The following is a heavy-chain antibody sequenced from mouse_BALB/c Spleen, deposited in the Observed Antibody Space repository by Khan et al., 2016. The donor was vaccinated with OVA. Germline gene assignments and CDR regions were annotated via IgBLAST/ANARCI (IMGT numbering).Heavy chain of an antibody. J-gene: IGHJ3*01. CDR1: GFSLTTYG. CDR2: IWSGGST. CDR3: ARNYDYDEGLAY. V-gene: IGHV2-2*02. Sequence: QVQLKESGPGLVQPSQSLSITCTVSGFSLTTYGVHWVRQSPGKGLEWLGVIWSGGSTDYNAAFISRVSISKDSSKSQVFFKMDSLQVNDTAIYYCARNYDYDEGLAYWGQGTLVTV. D-gene: IGHD2-4*01.